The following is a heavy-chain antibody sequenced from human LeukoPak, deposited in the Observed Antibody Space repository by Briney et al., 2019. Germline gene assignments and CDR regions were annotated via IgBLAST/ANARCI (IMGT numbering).Heavy chain of an antibody. D-gene: IGHD3-3*01. Sequence: PGGSLRLSCAASGFTFSDYYMNWIRQAPGKGLEWVSYMSNRDNTIYYADSVKGRFTISRDNAKNSLYLQMNSLRAEDTAVYYCARVQFTILGVVNYYFDYWGQGTLVTVSS. CDR2: MSNRDNTI. CDR3: ARVQFTILGVVNYYFDY. V-gene: IGHV3-11*01. CDR1: GFTFSDYY. J-gene: IGHJ4*02.